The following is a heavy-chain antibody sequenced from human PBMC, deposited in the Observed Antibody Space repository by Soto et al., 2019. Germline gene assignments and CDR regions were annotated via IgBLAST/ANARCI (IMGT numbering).Heavy chain of an antibody. CDR3: AREYCSGGSCYTGYPDKYNWFDP. CDR1: GGTFSSYA. V-gene: IGHV1-69*13. J-gene: IGHJ5*02. D-gene: IGHD2-15*01. CDR2: IIPIFGTA. Sequence: SVKVSCKASGGTFSSYAISWVRQAPGQGLEWMGGIIPIFGTANYAQKFQGRVTITADESTSTAYMELSSLKSEDTAVYYCAREYCSGGSCYTGYPDKYNWFDPWGQGTLVTVSS.